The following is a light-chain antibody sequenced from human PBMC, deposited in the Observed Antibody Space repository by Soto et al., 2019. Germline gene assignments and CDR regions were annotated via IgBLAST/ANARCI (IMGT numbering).Light chain of an antibody. J-gene: IGLJ1*01. V-gene: IGLV2-14*03. CDR2: DVS. CDR3: SSYTTSNTRQIV. CDR1: SSDVGGYNY. Sequence: QSALTQPASVSGSPGQSITISCTGTSSDVGGYNYVSWYQHPPGNAPKLIIYDVSNRPSGVSYRFSGSKSGNTASLTISGLQPEDEADYYCSSYTTSNTRQIVFGTGTKVTVL.